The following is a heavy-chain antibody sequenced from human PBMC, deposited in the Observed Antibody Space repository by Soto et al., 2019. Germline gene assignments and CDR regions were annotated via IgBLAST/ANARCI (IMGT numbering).Heavy chain of an antibody. Sequence: PSATLSLTCTVSVGSISSGDYYGSWLRQPPGKGLEWIGYIYYSGSTYYNPSLKSRVTISVDTSKNQFSLKLSSVTAADTAVYYCARENVGTTVPYFDYWGQGTLVTVSA. J-gene: IGHJ4*02. D-gene: IGHD1-7*01. CDR2: IYYSGST. V-gene: IGHV4-30-4*01. CDR3: ARENVGTTVPYFDY. CDR1: VGSISSGDYY.